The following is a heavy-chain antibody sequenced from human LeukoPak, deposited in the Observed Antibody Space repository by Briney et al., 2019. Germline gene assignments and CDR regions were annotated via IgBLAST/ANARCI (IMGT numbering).Heavy chain of an antibody. J-gene: IGHJ4*02. CDR1: GYTLTGYY. D-gene: IGHD6-13*01. V-gene: IGHV1-2*02. CDR2: INPNSGGT. CDR3: ARDFSSSWYFY. Sequence: VASVTVSCKASGYTLTGYYMHWVRQAPGQGLEWMGWINPNSGGTNYAQKFQGRVTMTRDTSISTAYMELSRLRSDDTAVYYCARDFSSSWYFYWGQGTLVTVSS.